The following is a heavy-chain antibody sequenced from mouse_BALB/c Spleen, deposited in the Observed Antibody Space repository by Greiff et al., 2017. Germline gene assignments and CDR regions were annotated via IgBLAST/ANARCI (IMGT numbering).Heavy chain of an antibody. D-gene: IGHD1-1*01. CDR3: ARSEYYGSSPWFAY. V-gene: IGHV5-12-1*01. Sequence: EVMLVESGGGLVKPGGSLKLSCAASGFAFSSYDMSWVRQTPEKRLEWVAYISSGGGSTYYPDTVKGRFTISRDNPKNTLFLQMTSLRSEDTAMYYCARSEYYGSSPWFAYWGQGTLVTVSA. CDR1: GFAFSSYD. J-gene: IGHJ3*01. CDR2: ISSGGGST.